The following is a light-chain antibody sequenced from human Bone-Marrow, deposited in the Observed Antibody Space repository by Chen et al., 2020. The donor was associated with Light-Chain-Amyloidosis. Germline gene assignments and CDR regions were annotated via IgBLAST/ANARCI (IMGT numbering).Light chain of an antibody. CDR1: GGSIASNY. V-gene: IGLV6-57*03. CDR3: QSYDSTNRV. J-gene: IGLJ3*02. CDR2: EDN. Sequence: NFMLTQHHSVSESPGKTVIISCNRSGGSIASNYVQWYQQRPGSAPTTVISEDNQGPSGVPDRFSGSIVSSSNSASLTISGLKTEDEADYYCQSYDSTNRVFGGGTKLTVL.